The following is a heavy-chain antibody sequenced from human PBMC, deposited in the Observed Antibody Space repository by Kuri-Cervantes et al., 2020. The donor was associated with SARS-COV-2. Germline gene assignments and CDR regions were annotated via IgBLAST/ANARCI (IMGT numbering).Heavy chain of an antibody. CDR1: TFTFNNYA. CDR3: ATVYTMGVSLD. D-gene: IGHD3-16*01. V-gene: IGHV3-23*01. J-gene: IGHJ4*02. Sequence: GESLKISCAASTFTFNNYALIWVRQAPGKGLEWVSSISVPGGDTNYADSVKGRFIISRDNSKDTLYLQMNSLRAEDTAVYYCATVYTMGVSLDWGQGTLVTVSS. CDR2: ISVPGGDT.